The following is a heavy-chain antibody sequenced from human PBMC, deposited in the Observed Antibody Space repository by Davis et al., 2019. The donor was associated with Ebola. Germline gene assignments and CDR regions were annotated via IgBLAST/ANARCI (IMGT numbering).Heavy chain of an antibody. Sequence: PGGSLRLSCAASGFTFSSYWMSWVRQAPGKGLEWVANIKQDGSEKYYVDSVKGRFTISRDNAKNSLYLQMNSLRAEDTAVYYCARELVVGPAEYFQQWGQGTLVIVSS. D-gene: IGHD1-26*01. CDR3: ARELVVGPAEYFQQ. J-gene: IGHJ1*01. CDR2: IKQDGSEK. V-gene: IGHV3-7*01. CDR1: GFTFSSYW.